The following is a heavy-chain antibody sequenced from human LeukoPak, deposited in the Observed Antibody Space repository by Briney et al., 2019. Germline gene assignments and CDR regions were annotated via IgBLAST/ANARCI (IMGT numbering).Heavy chain of an antibody. D-gene: IGHD2-2*01. CDR1: GFPFSSYW. CDR2: IKQDGSEK. Sequence: GESLKISCAASGFPFSSYWMSWVRQAPGKGLEWLANIKQDGSEKYYVDSVKGRFTISRDNAKNSLYLQMNSLRAEDTAVYYCARDLGCSSTSCQPGAFDIWGQGTMVTVSS. J-gene: IGHJ3*02. CDR3: ARDLGCSSTSCQPGAFDI. V-gene: IGHV3-7*01.